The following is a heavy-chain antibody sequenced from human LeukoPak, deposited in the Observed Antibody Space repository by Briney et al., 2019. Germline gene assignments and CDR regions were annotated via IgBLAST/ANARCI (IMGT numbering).Heavy chain of an antibody. Sequence: SETLSLTCAVYGGSFSGYYWSWIGQPPGKGLEWIGEINHSGSTNYNPSLKSRVTISVDTSKNQFSLKLSSVTAADTAVYYCATTSYYYDSPDYWGQGTLVTVSS. CDR3: ATTSYYYDSPDY. CDR1: GGSFSGYY. CDR2: INHSGST. D-gene: IGHD3-22*01. J-gene: IGHJ4*02. V-gene: IGHV4-34*01.